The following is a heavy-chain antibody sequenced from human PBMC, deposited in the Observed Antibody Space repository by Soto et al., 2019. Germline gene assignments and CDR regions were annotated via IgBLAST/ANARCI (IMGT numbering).Heavy chain of an antibody. CDR2: IIPIFGTA. CDR1: GGTFSSYA. V-gene: IGHV1-69*12. J-gene: IGHJ6*02. D-gene: IGHD2-21*02. CDR3: ARTNYCGGDCYSPYYGMDV. Sequence: QVQLVQSGAEVKKPGSSVKVSCKASGGTFSSYAISWVRQAPGQGLEWMGGIIPIFGTANYAQKFQGRVTSPADESTSTAYMELSSLRSEDTAVYYCARTNYCGGDCYSPYYGMDVWGQGTTVTVSS.